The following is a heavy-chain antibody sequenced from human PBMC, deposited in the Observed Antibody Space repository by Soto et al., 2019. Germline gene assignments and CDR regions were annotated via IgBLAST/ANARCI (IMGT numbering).Heavy chain of an antibody. D-gene: IGHD6-6*01. CDR2: IYYSGST. CDR1: GGSISSYY. CDR3: ARRSYSSSGEYGGFYYYYMDV. V-gene: IGHV4-59*01. J-gene: IGHJ6*03. Sequence: SETLSLTCTVSGGSISSYYWSWIRQPPGKGLEWIGYIYYSGSTNYNPSLKSRVTISVDTSKNQFSLKLSSVTAADTAVYYCARRSYSSSGEYGGFYYYYMDVWGKGTTVTVSS.